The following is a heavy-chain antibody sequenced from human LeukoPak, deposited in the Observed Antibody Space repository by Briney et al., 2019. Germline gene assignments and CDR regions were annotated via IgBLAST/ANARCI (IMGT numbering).Heavy chain of an antibody. J-gene: IGHJ4*02. D-gene: IGHD4-17*01. CDR3: ATASYGDYDLDY. Sequence: PGGSLRLSCAASGFTFSSYGMHWVRLAPGKGLEWVAVISYDGSNKYYADSVKGRFTISRDNSKNTLYLQMNSLRAEDTAVYYCATASYGDYDLDYWGQGTLVTVSS. CDR2: ISYDGSNK. V-gene: IGHV3-30*03. CDR1: GFTFSSYG.